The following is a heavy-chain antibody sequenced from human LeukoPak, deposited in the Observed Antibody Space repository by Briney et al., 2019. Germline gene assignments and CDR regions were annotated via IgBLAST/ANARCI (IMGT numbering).Heavy chain of an antibody. D-gene: IGHD3-3*01. J-gene: IGHJ4*02. V-gene: IGHV3-30-3*01. CDR2: ISYDGSNK. CDR3: AKVGNDFWSGFDY. CDR1: GFTFSGYA. Sequence: GGSLRLSCVGSGFTFSGYAMHWVRQAPGKGLEWVAVISYDGSNKYYADSVKGRFTISRDNSKNTLYLQMNSLRAEDTAVYYCAKVGNDFWSGFDYWGQGTLVTVSS.